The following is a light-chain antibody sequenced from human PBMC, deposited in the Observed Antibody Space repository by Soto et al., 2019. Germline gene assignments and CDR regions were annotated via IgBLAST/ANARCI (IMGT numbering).Light chain of an antibody. V-gene: IGKV1-5*01. CDR2: AAS. CDR1: QTISSW. CDR3: QQYLSSPRT. J-gene: IGKJ1*01. Sequence: DIQMTQSPSTLSGSVGDRVTITCRASQTISSWLAWYQQKPGKAPKLLIFAASSLQSGVPSRFSGSRSGPDFTLTISRLEPEDFAVYYCQQYLSSPRTFGQGTKVDIK.